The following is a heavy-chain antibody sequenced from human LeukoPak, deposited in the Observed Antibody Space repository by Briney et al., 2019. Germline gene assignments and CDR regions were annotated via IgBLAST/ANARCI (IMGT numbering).Heavy chain of an antibody. Sequence: GGSLRLSCAASGFTFSSYWMSWVRQAPGKGLEWVANIKQDGSEMYYVDSVKGRFTISRDNAKNSLYLQMNSLRAEDTAVYYCAREQGSYSFDCWGQGTLVTVSS. CDR1: GFTFSSYW. CDR2: IKQDGSEM. D-gene: IGHD3-10*01. V-gene: IGHV3-7*01. CDR3: AREQGSYSFDC. J-gene: IGHJ4*02.